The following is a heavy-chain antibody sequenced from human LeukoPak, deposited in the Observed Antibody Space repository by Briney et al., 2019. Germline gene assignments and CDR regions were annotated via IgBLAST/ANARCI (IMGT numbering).Heavy chain of an antibody. CDR1: GFTFSSYW. Sequence: PGGSLRLSCAASGFTFSSYWMSWVRQAPGKGLEWVSAISGSGGSTYYADSVKGRFTISRDNAKNSLYLQMNSLRAEDTAVYYCARDGPSYGGNSGDAFDIWGQGTMVTVSS. V-gene: IGHV3-23*01. D-gene: IGHD4-23*01. CDR2: ISGSGGST. CDR3: ARDGPSYGGNSGDAFDI. J-gene: IGHJ3*02.